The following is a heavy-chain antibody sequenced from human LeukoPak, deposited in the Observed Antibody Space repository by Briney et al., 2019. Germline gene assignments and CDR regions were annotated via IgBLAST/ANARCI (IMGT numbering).Heavy chain of an antibody. CDR3: ARDMIGRFWSGYTFDY. CDR2: INPNSGGT. D-gene: IGHD3-3*01. Sequence: GASVKVSCKASGYTFTGYYMHWVRQAPGQGLEWMGWINPNSGGTNYAQKFQGRVTMTRDTSISTAYMELSRLRSDDTAVYYCARDMIGRFWSGYTFDYWGQGTLVTVSS. CDR1: GYTFTGYY. V-gene: IGHV1-2*02. J-gene: IGHJ4*02.